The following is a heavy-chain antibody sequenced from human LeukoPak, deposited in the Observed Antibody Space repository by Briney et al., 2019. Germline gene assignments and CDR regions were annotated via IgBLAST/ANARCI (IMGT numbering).Heavy chain of an antibody. Sequence: SETLSLTCTVSGGSISSYYWSWLRQPPGKGLEWIGYIYYSGSTNYNPSLKSRVTISVDTSKNQFSLKLSSVTAADTAVYYCARAQPGYSSSWPRKYYFDYWGQGTLVTVSS. CDR1: GGSISSYY. D-gene: IGHD6-13*01. J-gene: IGHJ4*02. CDR3: ARAQPGYSSSWPRKYYFDY. V-gene: IGHV4-59*12. CDR2: IYYSGST.